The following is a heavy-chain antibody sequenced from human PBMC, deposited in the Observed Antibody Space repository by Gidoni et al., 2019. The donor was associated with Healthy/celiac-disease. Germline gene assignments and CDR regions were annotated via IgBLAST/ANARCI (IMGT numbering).Heavy chain of an antibody. V-gene: IGHV3-30-3*01. D-gene: IGHD6-13*01. CDR1: GFTFSSYA. J-gene: IGHJ3*02. Sequence: QVQLVESGGGVVQPVRSLRLSCAASGFTFSSYAMHWVRQAPGKGLEWVAVISYDGSNKYYADSVKGRFTISRDNSTNTLYLQMNSLRAEDTAVDYCARDSLAAAGTFRDAFDIWGQGTMVTVSS. CDR2: ISYDGSNK. CDR3: ARDSLAAAGTFRDAFDI.